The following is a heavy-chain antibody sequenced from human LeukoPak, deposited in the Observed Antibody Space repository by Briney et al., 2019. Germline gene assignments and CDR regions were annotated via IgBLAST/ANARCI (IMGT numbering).Heavy chain of an antibody. D-gene: IGHD2-15*01. CDR1: GYTFTSYY. CDR2: INPSGGST. V-gene: IGHV1-46*01. CDR3: ARGGYCSGGSCYAFQNFDY. J-gene: IGHJ4*02. Sequence: ASVKVSCKASGYTFTSYYMHWVRQAPGQGLEWMGIINPSGGSTSYAQKFQGRVTTTRDTSTSTVYMELSSLRSEDTAVYYCARGGYCSGGSCYAFQNFDYCGQGTLVTVSS.